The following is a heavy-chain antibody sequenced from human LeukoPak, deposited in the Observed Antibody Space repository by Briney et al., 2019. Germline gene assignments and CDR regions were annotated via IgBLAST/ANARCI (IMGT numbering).Heavy chain of an antibody. CDR2: MNPNSGNT. CDR1: GYTFTSYY. CDR3: ARAPTIFGVVAWFDP. J-gene: IGHJ5*02. Sequence: ASVKVSCKASGYTFTSYYINWVRQATGQGPEWMGWMNPNSGNTDYAQRFQGRVTMTRNTSISTAYMELSSLRSEDTAVYYCARAPTIFGVVAWFDPWGQGTLVTVSS. D-gene: IGHD3-3*01. V-gene: IGHV1-8*01.